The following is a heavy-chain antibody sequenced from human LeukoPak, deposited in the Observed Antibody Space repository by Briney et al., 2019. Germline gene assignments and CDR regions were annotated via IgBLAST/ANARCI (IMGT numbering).Heavy chain of an antibody. Sequence: PGGSLRLSCAASRFTFSSYSMNWVRQAPGKGLEWVSYISSSSSTIYYADSVKGRFTISRDNAKNSLYLQMNSLRAEDTAVHYCARRGASSHFDYWGQGTLVTVSS. CDR2: ISSSSSTI. CDR1: RFTFSSYS. CDR3: ARRGASSHFDY. D-gene: IGHD1-26*01. V-gene: IGHV3-48*01. J-gene: IGHJ4*02.